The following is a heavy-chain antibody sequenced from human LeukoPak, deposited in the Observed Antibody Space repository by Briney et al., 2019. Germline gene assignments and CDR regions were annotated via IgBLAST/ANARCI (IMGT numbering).Heavy chain of an antibody. Sequence: GGSLRLSCAASGFTVSSNYMSWVRQAPGKGLEWVSVIYSGGSTYYSDSVKGRFTISRDNSKNTLYLQMNSLRAEDTAVYYCAREGDYGDYVDYWGQGTLVTVSS. CDR2: IYSGGST. CDR3: AREGDYGDYVDY. J-gene: IGHJ4*02. D-gene: IGHD4-17*01. V-gene: IGHV3-66*02. CDR1: GFTVSSNY.